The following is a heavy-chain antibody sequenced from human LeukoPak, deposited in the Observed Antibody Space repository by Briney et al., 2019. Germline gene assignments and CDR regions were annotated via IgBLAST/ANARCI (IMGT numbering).Heavy chain of an antibody. Sequence: SETLSLTCTVSGGSISSYYWSWIRQPPGKGLEWIGYIYYSGSTNYNPSLKSRVTISVDTSKNQFSLKLSSVTAADTAVYYCARDRGTYYYDSSGYFPFDPWGQGTLVTASS. J-gene: IGHJ5*02. CDR1: GGSISSYY. CDR2: IYYSGST. D-gene: IGHD3-22*01. V-gene: IGHV4-59*01. CDR3: ARDRGTYYYDSSGYFPFDP.